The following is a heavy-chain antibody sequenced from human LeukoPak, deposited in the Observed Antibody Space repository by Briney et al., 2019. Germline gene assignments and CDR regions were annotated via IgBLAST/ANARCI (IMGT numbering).Heavy chain of an antibody. Sequence: SGGSLRLSCAASGFTFSNAWMSWVRQAPGKGLEWVGRIKSKTDGGTTDYAAPVKGRFTISRDDSKNTLYLQMNSLKTEDTAVYYCAIRPSIVISYFDFWGQGTLVIVSS. J-gene: IGHJ4*02. CDR2: IKSKTDGGTT. CDR3: AIRPSIVISYFDF. V-gene: IGHV3-15*01. D-gene: IGHD1-26*01. CDR1: GFTFSNAW.